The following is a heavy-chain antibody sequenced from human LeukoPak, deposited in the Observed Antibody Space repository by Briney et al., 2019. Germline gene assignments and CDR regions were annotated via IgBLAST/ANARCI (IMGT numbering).Heavy chain of an antibody. V-gene: IGHV1-69*05. CDR1: GGIFSSYA. Sequence: SVKVSCNASGGIFSSYAISWVRQAPGQGLEWMGGIIPIFGTANYAQKFQGRVTITTDESTSTAYMELSSLRSEDTAVYYCARDSNGDYGFDYWGQGTLVTVSS. D-gene: IGHD4-17*01. CDR3: ARDSNGDYGFDY. J-gene: IGHJ4*02. CDR2: IIPIFGTA.